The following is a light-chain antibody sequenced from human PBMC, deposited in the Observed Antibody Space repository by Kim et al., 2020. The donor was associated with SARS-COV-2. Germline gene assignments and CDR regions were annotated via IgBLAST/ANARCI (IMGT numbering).Light chain of an antibody. J-gene: IGLJ2*01. CDR3: QSYDSSLSVDVV. CDR2: GNS. CDR1: SSNIGAGYD. V-gene: IGLV1-40*01. Sequence: QSVLTQPPSVSGAPGQRVTISCTGSSSNIGAGYDVHWYQQLPGTAPKLVIYGNSNRPSGVPDRFSGSKSGTSASLAITGLQAEDEADYYCQSYDSSLSVDVVFGGGTQLTVL.